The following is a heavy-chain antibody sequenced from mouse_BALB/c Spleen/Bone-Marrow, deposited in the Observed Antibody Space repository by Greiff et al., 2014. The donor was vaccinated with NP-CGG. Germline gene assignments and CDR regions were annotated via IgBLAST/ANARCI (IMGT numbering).Heavy chain of an antibody. D-gene: IGHD1-2*01. V-gene: IGHV5-6-4*01. CDR2: ITSGGSYT. Sequence: EVQLVESGGGLVKPGGSLELSCAASGFTFSSYTMSWVRQTPEKRLEWVATITSGGSYTYYPDSVKGRFTISRDNAKNTLYLQMSSLKSEDTAMYYCTRDNGPFDYWGQGTTLTVSS. J-gene: IGHJ2*01. CDR1: GFTFSSYT. CDR3: TRDNGPFDY.